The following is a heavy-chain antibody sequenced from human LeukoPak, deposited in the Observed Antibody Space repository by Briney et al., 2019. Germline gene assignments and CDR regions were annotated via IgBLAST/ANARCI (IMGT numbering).Heavy chain of an antibody. D-gene: IGHD3-10*01. CDR1: GGSISSYY. CDR3: ARGRDFFDY. CDR2: IYYSGST. V-gene: IGHV4-59*08. J-gene: IGHJ4*02. Sequence: SETLSLTCTVSGGSISSYYWSWIRQPPGKGLEWIGYIYYSGSTNYNPSLKGRVTISVDMSKNQFSLKLSSVTAADTAVYYCARGRDFFDYWGQGTLVTVSS.